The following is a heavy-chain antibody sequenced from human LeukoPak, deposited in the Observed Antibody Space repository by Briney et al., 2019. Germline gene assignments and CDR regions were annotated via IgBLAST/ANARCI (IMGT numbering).Heavy chain of an antibody. D-gene: IGHD3-10*01. CDR3: ARDRSGSMVRGGRDYYYCYMDV. V-gene: IGHV3-21*01. J-gene: IGHJ6*03. Sequence: GGSLRLSCAASGFTFSSYGMNWVRQAPGKGLEWVSSISSSSSYIYYADSVKGRFTISRDNAKNSLYLQMNSLRAEDTAVYYCARDRSGSMVRGGRDYYYCYMDVWGKGTTVTISS. CDR1: GFTFSSYG. CDR2: ISSSSSYI.